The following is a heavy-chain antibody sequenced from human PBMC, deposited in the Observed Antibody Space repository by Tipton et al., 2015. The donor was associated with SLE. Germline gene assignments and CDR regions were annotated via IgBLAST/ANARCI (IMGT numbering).Heavy chain of an antibody. CDR2: IHTSGST. CDR1: GGSISSYY. Sequence: TLSLTCTVSGGSISSYYWSWIRQPAGKGLEWLGHIHTSGSTYYNPSLTSRVTMSLDTSKNQFSLKLNSVTAADMAVYYCAKDVGGNSPFDSWGQGTLVTVSS. CDR3: AKDVGGNSPFDS. J-gene: IGHJ4*02. D-gene: IGHD3-16*01. V-gene: IGHV4-4*07.